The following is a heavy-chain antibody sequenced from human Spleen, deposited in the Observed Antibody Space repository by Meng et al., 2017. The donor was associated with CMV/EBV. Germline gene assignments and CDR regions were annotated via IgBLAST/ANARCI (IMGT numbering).Heavy chain of an antibody. CDR3: ARHVYYRFDY. Sequence: GESLKISCAASGFTFSRHWMRWVRQAPGKGLEWVANIKQDGNEKHYVDSVRGRFTISRDNAKNSVFLQMNSLRPDDTAVYFCARHVYYRFDYWGQGTLVTVSS. J-gene: IGHJ4*02. CDR2: IKQDGNEK. V-gene: IGHV3-7*01. D-gene: IGHD1-26*01. CDR1: GFTFSRHW.